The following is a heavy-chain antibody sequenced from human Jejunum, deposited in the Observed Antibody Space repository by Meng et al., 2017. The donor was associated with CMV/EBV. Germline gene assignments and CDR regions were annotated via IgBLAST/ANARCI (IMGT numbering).Heavy chain of an antibody. CDR3: VKAPELGY. J-gene: IGHJ4*02. V-gene: IGHV3-30*02. Sequence: SAAASRFIFSSAGMHWVRQAPGGGLEWVAYIHYDESIKYSADSVKGRVFLSRDISRNPLHLQMNSLRKEDTAMYYCVKAPELGYWGQGALVTVSS. D-gene: IGHD1-26*01. CDR2: IHYDESIK. CDR1: RFIFSSAG.